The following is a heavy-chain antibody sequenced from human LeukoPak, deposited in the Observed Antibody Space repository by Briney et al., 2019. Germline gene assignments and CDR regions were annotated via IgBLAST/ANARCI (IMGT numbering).Heavy chain of an antibody. CDR3: AREHGGWFDP. CDR1: GFTFSSYE. J-gene: IGHJ5*02. D-gene: IGHD3-16*01. Sequence: GGSLRLSCAASGFTFSSYEMNWVRQAPGKGLEWVSYISSSGSNIYYADSVKGRFTISRDNAKNSLYLQMNSLRAEDTAVYYCAREHGGWFDPWGQGTLVTVSS. CDR2: ISSSGSNI. V-gene: IGHV3-48*03.